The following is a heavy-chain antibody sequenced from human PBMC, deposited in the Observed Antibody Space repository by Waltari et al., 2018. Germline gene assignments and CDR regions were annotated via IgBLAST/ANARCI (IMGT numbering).Heavy chain of an antibody. V-gene: IGHV5-51*01. D-gene: IGHD1-26*01. CDR3: AKHKVEGIGPDGFDM. CDR2: IYPGDSDT. CDR1: GYSFTDYW. J-gene: IGHJ3*02. Sequence: EVQLVQSGAEVKKPGESLKISCQGSGYSFTDYWIGWVRQMPGKGLEWMGIIYPGDSDTRYSPSFRGQVTISADKSISTSYLQWSSLKASDTAMYYCAKHKVEGIGPDGFDMWGQGTMVTVSS.